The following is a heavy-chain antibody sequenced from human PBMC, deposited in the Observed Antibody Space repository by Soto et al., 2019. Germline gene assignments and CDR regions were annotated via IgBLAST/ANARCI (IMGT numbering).Heavy chain of an antibody. CDR1: GYTFTRYD. J-gene: IGHJ6*02. V-gene: IGHV1-8*01. Sequence: QVQLVQSGAEVKKPGASVKVSCKASGYTFTRYDINWVRQATGQGLEGMGWMNPNSGNTGYAQKFQGRVTMTRNTSISTAYMELSSLRSEDTAVYYCARRGYSSSWYYYYYYGMDVWGQGTTVTVSS. CDR3: ARRGYSSSWYYYYYYGMDV. D-gene: IGHD6-13*01. CDR2: MNPNSGNT.